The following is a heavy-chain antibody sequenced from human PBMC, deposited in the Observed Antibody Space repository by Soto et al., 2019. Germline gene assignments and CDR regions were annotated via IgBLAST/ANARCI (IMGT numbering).Heavy chain of an antibody. CDR2: IYPGDSDT. D-gene: IGHD3-10*01. Sequence: GESLKISCKGSGYSFTSYWIGWVRQMPGKGLEWMGIIYPGDSDTRYSPSFQGQVTISADKSISTAYLQWSSLKASDTAMYYCARRWFGEAKYASFDYWGQGTLVTVSS. J-gene: IGHJ4*02. CDR3: ARRWFGEAKYASFDY. V-gene: IGHV5-51*01. CDR1: GYSFTSYW.